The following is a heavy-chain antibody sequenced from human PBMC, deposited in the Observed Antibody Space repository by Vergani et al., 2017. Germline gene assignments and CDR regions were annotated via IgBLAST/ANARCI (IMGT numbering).Heavy chain of an antibody. CDR2: IDHTGRP. CDR3: ARVNTETNGHLYYCYYMDV. CDR1: GGSFTSYH. D-gene: IGHD4-11*01. Sequence: QVQLQQWGGGLLKPSETLSLTCVVNGGSFTSYHWTWIRQSPGEGLEWVGDIDHTGRPDYNPSLKSLLTMSVYKSRNQFSLTLNSVTATDPAIYFCARVNTETNGHLYYCYYMDVWGQGTAVTVS. J-gene: IGHJ6*03. V-gene: IGHV4-34*01.